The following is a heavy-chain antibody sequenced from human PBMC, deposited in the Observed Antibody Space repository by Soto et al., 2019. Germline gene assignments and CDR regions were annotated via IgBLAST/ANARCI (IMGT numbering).Heavy chain of an antibody. CDR3: ARDGRSSSWTKNYYYYGMDV. CDR1: GYTFTSYG. D-gene: IGHD6-13*01. CDR2: ISAYNGNT. Sequence: ASVKVSCKASGYTFTSYGISWVRQAPGQGLEWMGWISAYNGNTNYAQKLQGRVTMTTDTFTSTAYMELRSLRSDDTAVYYCARDGRSSSWTKNYYYYGMDVWGQGTTVTVSS. J-gene: IGHJ6*02. V-gene: IGHV1-18*01.